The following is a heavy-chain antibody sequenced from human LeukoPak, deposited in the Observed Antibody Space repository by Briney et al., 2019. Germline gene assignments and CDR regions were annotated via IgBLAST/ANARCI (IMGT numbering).Heavy chain of an antibody. J-gene: IGHJ4*02. CDR2: ISGSGGST. V-gene: IGHV3-23*01. Sequence: GASLRLSCAASGFTFSSYAMSWVRKAPGKGLEWVSAISGSGGSTYYADSVKGRFTTSRDNSKNTLYLQMNSLRAEDTAVYYCAKAIFIAAADAFDYGGQGTLDTVSS. CDR1: GFTFSSYA. D-gene: IGHD6-13*01. CDR3: AKAIFIAAADAFDY.